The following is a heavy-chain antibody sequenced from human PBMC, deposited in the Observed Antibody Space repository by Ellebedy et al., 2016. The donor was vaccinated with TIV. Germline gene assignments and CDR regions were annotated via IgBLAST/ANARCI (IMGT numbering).Heavy chain of an antibody. D-gene: IGHD3-10*01. CDR1: GFTLSNYA. J-gene: IGHJ4*02. CDR2: ISHSGADT. Sequence: GESLKISXAASGFTLSNYAISWVRQAPGKGLEWVSAISHSGADTFYGDPVQGRFIISRDNSKNMVYLQASSLRVEDTAVYYCATHAVFREVSMSFFDYWGQGTLVTVSS. CDR3: ATHAVFREVSMSFFDY. V-gene: IGHV3-23*01.